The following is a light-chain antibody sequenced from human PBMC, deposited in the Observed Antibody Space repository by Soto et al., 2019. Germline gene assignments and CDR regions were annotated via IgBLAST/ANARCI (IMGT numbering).Light chain of an antibody. CDR1: SSNIGAGYD. V-gene: IGLV1-40*01. CDR3: QSYDTSLNWV. CDR2: VNN. Sequence: HSALTQPPSVSGAPGQRVTISCTGSSSNIGAGYDVHWYQHLPGTAPKLLIFVNNNRPSGVPDRFSGSKSGTSASLAITGLQAEDEADYFCQSYDTSLNWVFGGGTKLTVL. J-gene: IGLJ3*02.